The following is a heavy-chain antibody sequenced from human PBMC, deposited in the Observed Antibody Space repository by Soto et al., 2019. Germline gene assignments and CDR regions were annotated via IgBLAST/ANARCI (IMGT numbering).Heavy chain of an antibody. CDR3: ARGGRYYYDSSGSLGMDV. D-gene: IGHD3-22*01. CDR1: GFTFSSYG. V-gene: IGHV3-33*01. Sequence: VGSLRLSCAASGFTFSSYGMHWVRQAPGKGLEWVAVIWFDGSIKYYAVSVKGRFTISRDNSKNTLYLQMNSLRAEDTALFYCARGGRYYYDSSGSLGMDVWGQGTTVTVSS. CDR2: IWFDGSIK. J-gene: IGHJ6*02.